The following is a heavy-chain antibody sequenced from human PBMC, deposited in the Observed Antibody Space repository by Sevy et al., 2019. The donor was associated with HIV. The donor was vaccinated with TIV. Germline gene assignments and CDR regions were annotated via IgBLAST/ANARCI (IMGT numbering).Heavy chain of an antibody. V-gene: IGHV3-23*01. J-gene: IGHJ4*02. CDR1: GFTFNNYA. D-gene: IGHD3-22*01. CDR2: GSGGGDTK. CDR3: VKGGSTSGYYQNYCAY. Sequence: GGSLRLSCAASGFTFNNYAMTWVRQAPGKGLEWVSAGSGGGDTKYYADSVNARFTISRDTSKSSLYLQINSLRAEDTAVYYCVKGGSTSGYYQNYCAYWGQGTLVTVSS.